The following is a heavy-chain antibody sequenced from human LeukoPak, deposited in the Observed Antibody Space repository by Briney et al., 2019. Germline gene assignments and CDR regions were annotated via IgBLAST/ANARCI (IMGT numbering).Heavy chain of an antibody. CDR1: GYTFTSYY. CDR3: ARRVVTGGSYNWFDP. V-gene: IGHV1-46*01. J-gene: IGHJ5*02. Sequence: ASVKVSCKASGYTFTSYYMHWVRQAPGQGLERMGIINPSGGSTSYAQKFQGRVTMTRDTSTSTVYMELSSLRSEDTAVYYCARRVVTGGSYNWFDPWGQGTLVTVSS. D-gene: IGHD1-1*01. CDR2: INPSGGST.